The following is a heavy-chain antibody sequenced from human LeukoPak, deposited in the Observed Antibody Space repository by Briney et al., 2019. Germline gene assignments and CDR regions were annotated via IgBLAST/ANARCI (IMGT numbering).Heavy chain of an antibody. CDR2: IYYSGST. CDR1: GGSISSSSYY. V-gene: IGHV4-39*07. D-gene: IGHD1-14*01. CDR3: ASHREPLDAFDI. Sequence: SETLSLTCTVSGGSISSSSYYWGWIRQPPGKGLEWIGNIYYSGSTNYNPSLKSRVTISVDTSKNQFSLKLSSVTAADTAVYYCASHREPLDAFDIWGQGTMVTVS. J-gene: IGHJ3*02.